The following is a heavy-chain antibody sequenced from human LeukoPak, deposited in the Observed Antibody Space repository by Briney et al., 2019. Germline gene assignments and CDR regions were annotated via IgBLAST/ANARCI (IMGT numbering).Heavy chain of an antibody. Sequence: PGGSLRLSCAASGFTFSSYLMSWVRQAPGKGLEWVANIKQDGSEKYYVDSVKGRFTISRDNAKNSLYLQMNSLRAEDTAVYYCARDREAPADWGQGTLVTVSS. D-gene: IGHD5-24*01. CDR3: ARDREAPAD. V-gene: IGHV3-7*01. CDR1: GFTFSSYL. J-gene: IGHJ4*02. CDR2: IKQDGSEK.